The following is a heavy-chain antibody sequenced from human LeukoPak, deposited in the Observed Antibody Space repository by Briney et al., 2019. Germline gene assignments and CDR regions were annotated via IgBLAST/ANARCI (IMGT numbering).Heavy chain of an antibody. Sequence: PSETLSLTCTVSGGSISSGGYYWSWIRQHPGKGLEWIGYIYYSGSTYYNPSLKSRVTISVDTSKNQFSLKLSSVTAADTAVYYCARVPFRSYYDSSGYCFDYWGQGTLVTVSS. D-gene: IGHD3-22*01. CDR2: IYYSGST. CDR1: GGSISSGGYY. CDR3: ARVPFRSYYDSSGYCFDY. V-gene: IGHV4-30-4*08. J-gene: IGHJ4*02.